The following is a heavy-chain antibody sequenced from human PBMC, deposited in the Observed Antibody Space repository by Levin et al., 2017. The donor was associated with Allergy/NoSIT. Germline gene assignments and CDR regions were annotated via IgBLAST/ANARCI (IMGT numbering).Heavy chain of an antibody. J-gene: IGHJ4*02. CDR1: GFTFSGYA. Sequence: GESLKISCAASGFTFSGYAMSWVRQAPGKGLEWVSAISGGGSITPYTDSVKGRFTISRDNSKKTLYLQMNSLRAEDTAVYYCAKAAGGWTTVTTRYPDSWGQGTLVTVSS. CDR3: AKAAGGWTTVTTRYPDS. D-gene: IGHD4-17*01. CDR2: ISGGGSIT. V-gene: IGHV3-23*01.